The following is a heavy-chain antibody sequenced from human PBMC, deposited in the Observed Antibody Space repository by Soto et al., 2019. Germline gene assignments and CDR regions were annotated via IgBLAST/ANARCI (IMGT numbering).Heavy chain of an antibody. D-gene: IGHD6-13*01. CDR3: AKYRRTEAEGFTLDY. V-gene: IGHV4-59*01. CDR2: IYYTGST. J-gene: IGHJ4*02. Sequence: SETLSLTCTVSGDSINNYYWSWIRQPPGKRLEWIGYIYYTGSTTYNPSLESRVTMSVDMSKNQFSLKLSSVTAADTAVYYCAKYRRTEAEGFTLDYWGRGTLVTVSS. CDR1: GDSINNYY.